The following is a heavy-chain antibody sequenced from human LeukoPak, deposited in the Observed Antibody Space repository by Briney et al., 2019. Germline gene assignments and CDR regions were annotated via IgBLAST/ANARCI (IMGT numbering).Heavy chain of an antibody. Sequence: SETLSLTCAVYGGSFSGYYWSWIRQPPGKGLEWIGEINHSGSTNYNPSLKSRVTISVDTSKNQFSLKLSSVTAADTAVYYCARGEYSSGWSKVGYFDYWGQGTLVTVSS. D-gene: IGHD6-19*01. CDR2: INHSGST. CDR1: GGSFSGYY. J-gene: IGHJ4*02. CDR3: ARGEYSSGWSKVGYFDY. V-gene: IGHV4-34*01.